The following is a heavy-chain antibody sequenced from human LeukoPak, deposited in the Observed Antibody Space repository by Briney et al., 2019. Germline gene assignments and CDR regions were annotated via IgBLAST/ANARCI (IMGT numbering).Heavy chain of an antibody. Sequence: GASVKVSCKASGYTFTSYGISWVRQAPGQGLEWMGWISAYNGNTNYAQKLPGRVTMPTDTSTSTAYMELRSLRSDDTAVYYCARYYDILTGPYYFDYWGQGTLVTVSS. CDR2: ISAYNGNT. V-gene: IGHV1-18*01. CDR1: GYTFTSYG. J-gene: IGHJ4*02. CDR3: ARYYDILTGPYYFDY. D-gene: IGHD3-9*01.